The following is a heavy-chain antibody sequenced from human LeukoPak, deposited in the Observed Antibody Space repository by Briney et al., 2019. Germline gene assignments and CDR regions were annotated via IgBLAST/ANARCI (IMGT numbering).Heavy chain of an antibody. D-gene: IGHD6-19*01. Sequence: SGGSLRLSCAASGFTFSSYSMNWVRQAPGKGLEWVSSISSSSSYIYYADSVKGRFTISRGNAKNSLYLQMNSLRAEDTAVYYCARAELIAVAGDYYYYGMDVWGQGTTVTVSS. J-gene: IGHJ6*02. V-gene: IGHV3-21*01. CDR2: ISSSSSYI. CDR1: GFTFSSYS. CDR3: ARAELIAVAGDYYYYGMDV.